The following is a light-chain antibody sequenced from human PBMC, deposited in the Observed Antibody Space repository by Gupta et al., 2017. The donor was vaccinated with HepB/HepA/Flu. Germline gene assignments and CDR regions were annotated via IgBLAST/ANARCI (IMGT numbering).Light chain of an antibody. V-gene: IGKV3-15*01. CDR3: QHDNKRPPWT. CDR2: GAS. J-gene: IGKJ1*01. CDR1: QSVSTN. Sequence: EIVMKQSPDTLSVSPGERATLSCRASQSVSTNLAWYQQKPGQAPRLLIYGASTRATGIPARFSGSGYGTEFTLTISGRQSEDFAVYYCQHDNKRPPWTFGQGTTVEIK.